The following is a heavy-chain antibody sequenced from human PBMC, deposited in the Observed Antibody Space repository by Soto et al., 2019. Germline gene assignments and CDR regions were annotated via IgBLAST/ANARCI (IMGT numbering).Heavy chain of an antibody. J-gene: IGHJ3*02. CDR1: GYSFTSYL. Sequence: GESLKISCKGSGYSFTSYLIGWVRQMPGKGLEWMGIIYPGDSDTRYSPSFQGPDPISADKSISTANLQWSSVKASDTAMSYCARPSGYNYGSATGAFDIGGQGTMVTVSS. D-gene: IGHD5-18*01. CDR3: ARPSGYNYGSATGAFDI. CDR2: IYPGDSDT. V-gene: IGHV5-51*01.